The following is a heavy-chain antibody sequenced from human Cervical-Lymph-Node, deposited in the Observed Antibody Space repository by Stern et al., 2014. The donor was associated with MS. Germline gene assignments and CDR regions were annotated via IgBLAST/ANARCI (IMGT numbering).Heavy chain of an antibody. Sequence: EVQLVESGGGLVQPGGSLKLSCEASGFTFSTYCMSWVRQAPGKGLQWLAFVSNRGTTFHYADTVEGRFTMSRDNAGSAVYLQMHSLRDEDTAKYYCVRTWRENSFDFWGQGTLVTVSS. CDR2: VSNRGTTF. CDR1: GFTFSTYC. D-gene: IGHD5-12*01. CDR3: VRTWRENSFDF. V-gene: IGHV3-48*02. J-gene: IGHJ4*02.